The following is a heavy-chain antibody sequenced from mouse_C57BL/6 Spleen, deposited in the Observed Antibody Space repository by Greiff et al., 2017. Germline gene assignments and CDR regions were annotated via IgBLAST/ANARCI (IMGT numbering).Heavy chain of an antibody. Sequence: EVNVVESGGGLVKPGGSLKLSCAASGFTFSDYGMHWVRQAPEKGLEWVAYISSGSSTIYYADTVKGRFTISRDNAKNTLFLQMTSLRSEDTAMYYCAKFGVYAMDYWGQGTSVTVSS. CDR3: AKFGVYAMDY. CDR2: ISSGSSTI. CDR1: GFTFSDYG. V-gene: IGHV5-17*01. J-gene: IGHJ4*01.